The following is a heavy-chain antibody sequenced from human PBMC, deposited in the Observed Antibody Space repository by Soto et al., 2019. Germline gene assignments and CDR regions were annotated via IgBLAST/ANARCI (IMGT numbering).Heavy chain of an antibody. D-gene: IGHD2-21*02. J-gene: IGHJ4*02. CDR2: ISGSGGST. CDR1: GFTFSSYA. Sequence: HPGGSLRLSCAASGFTFSSYAMSWVRQAPGKGLEWVSAISGSGGSTYYADSVKGRFTISRDNSKNTLYLQMNSLRAEDTAVYCCAKARGGYSLSSLNYFDYWGQGTLVTVSS. V-gene: IGHV3-23*01. CDR3: AKARGGYSLSSLNYFDY.